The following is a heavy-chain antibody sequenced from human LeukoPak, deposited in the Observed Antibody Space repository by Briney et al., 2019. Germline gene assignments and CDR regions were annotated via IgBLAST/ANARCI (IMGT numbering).Heavy chain of an antibody. CDR3: ARLYGLRLDY. CDR2: IYYSGST. CDR1: GGPISSSSYY. Sequence: SETLSLTCTVSGGPISSSSYYWGWIRQPPGKGLEWIGSIYYSGSTYYNPSLKSRVTISVDTSKNQFSLKLSSVTAADTAVYYCARLYGLRLDYWGQGTLVTVSS. J-gene: IGHJ4*02. D-gene: IGHD5-12*01. V-gene: IGHV4-39*01.